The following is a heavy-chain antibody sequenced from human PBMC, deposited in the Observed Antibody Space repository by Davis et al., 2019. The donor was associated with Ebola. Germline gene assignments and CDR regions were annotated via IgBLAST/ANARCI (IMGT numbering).Heavy chain of an antibody. CDR1: GFTFSNYA. CDR2: ISGSGDST. J-gene: IGHJ4*02. D-gene: IGHD3-22*01. CDR3: AKDRRRVTMIAVVITWIDY. V-gene: IGHV3-23*01. Sequence: GESLKISCAASGFTFSNYAMNWVRQAPGKGLEWVSTISGSGDSTYYADSVKGRFTISRDNSKNTLYLQITSLRAEDTAVYYCAKDRRRVTMIAVVITWIDYWGQGTLVTVSS.